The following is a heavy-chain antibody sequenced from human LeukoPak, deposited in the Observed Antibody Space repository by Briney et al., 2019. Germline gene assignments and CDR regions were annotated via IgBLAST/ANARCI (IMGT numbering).Heavy chain of an antibody. V-gene: IGHV3-30-3*01. Sequence: PGRSLRLSCAASGFTFSSYAMHWVRQAPGKGLEWVAVISYDGSNKYYADSVKGRFTISRDNSKNMLYLQMNSLRAEDTAVYYCAREGPNSAPYYDFWSGYYIAYYFGYWGQGTLVTVSS. CDR1: GFTFSSYA. CDR3: AREGPNSAPYYDFWSGYYIAYYFGY. D-gene: IGHD3-3*01. CDR2: ISYDGSNK. J-gene: IGHJ4*02.